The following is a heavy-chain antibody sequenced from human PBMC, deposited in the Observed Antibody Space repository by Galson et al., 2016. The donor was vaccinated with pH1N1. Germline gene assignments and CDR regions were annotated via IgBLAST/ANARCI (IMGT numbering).Heavy chain of an antibody. CDR1: GYTFTSYD. J-gene: IGHJ6*02. CDR2: MNPNSGNT. Sequence: SVKVSCKASGYTFTSYDINWVRQATGQGLEWMGWMNPNSGNTGYTQKFQGRVTMTRNTSISTAYMELSSLRSEATAVYYCAVGHCSSTSFYIGQDYYNYGMDVWGQGTTVTVSS. D-gene: IGHD2-2*02. CDR3: AVGHCSSTSFYIGQDYYNYGMDV. V-gene: IGHV1-8*01.